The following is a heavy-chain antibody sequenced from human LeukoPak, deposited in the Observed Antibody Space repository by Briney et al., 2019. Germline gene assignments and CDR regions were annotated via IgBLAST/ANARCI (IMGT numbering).Heavy chain of an antibody. V-gene: IGHV1-8*01. J-gene: IGHJ4*02. Sequence: ASVKVSCKASGYTFTSYDIDWVRQATGQGLEWMGWMNPNSGNTGYAQKFQGRVTMTRNTSISTAYMELSSLRSEGTAVYYCARVSAAAAGFVDYWGQGTLVTVSS. CDR1: GYTFTSYD. D-gene: IGHD6-13*01. CDR3: ARVSAAAAGFVDY. CDR2: MNPNSGNT.